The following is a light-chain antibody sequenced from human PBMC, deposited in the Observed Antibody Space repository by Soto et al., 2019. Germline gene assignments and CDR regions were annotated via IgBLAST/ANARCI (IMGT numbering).Light chain of an antibody. Sequence: DIQMTQSPSSLAASVGGRVTINCRASQSISADLNWYHQKPGKAPKLLIDAASTLQXGVPSRFSGSGSATDFTLTISSLQPEHFATYYCHQGYSTPRTFGQGTKVDIK. J-gene: IGKJ1*01. V-gene: IGKV1-39*01. CDR3: HQGYSTPRT. CDR2: AAS. CDR1: QSISAD.